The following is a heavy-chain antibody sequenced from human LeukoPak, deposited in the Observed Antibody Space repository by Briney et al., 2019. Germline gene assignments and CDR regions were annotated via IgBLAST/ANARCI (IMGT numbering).Heavy chain of an antibody. D-gene: IGHD3-10*01. V-gene: IGHV4-59*12. CDR1: VGSISSYY. CDR2: IFYSGST. Sequence: PSETLSLTCTVSVGSISSYYWSWIRLPPGKGLEGIGYIFYSGSTNYNPSLKSRVTISVDTSKHQCSLKQSSVTAADTAVYYCARESHDYYGSGSYAFDIWGQGTMVTVSS. CDR3: ARESHDYYGSGSYAFDI. J-gene: IGHJ3*02.